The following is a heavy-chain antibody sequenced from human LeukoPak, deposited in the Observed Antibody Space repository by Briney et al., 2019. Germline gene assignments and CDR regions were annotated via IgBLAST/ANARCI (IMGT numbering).Heavy chain of an antibody. CDR2: ISTGSSYI. CDR1: GFTFSSHN. CDR3: ARVGSIAVAGYIDY. D-gene: IGHD6-19*01. J-gene: IGHJ4*02. Sequence: GGSLRLSCVASGFTFSSHNMNWVRQAPGKGLEWVSSISTGSSYIYYADSVKGRFTISRDNAKNSLYLQMNSLRAEDTALYYCARVGSIAVAGYIDYWGQGTLVTVSS. V-gene: IGHV3-21*04.